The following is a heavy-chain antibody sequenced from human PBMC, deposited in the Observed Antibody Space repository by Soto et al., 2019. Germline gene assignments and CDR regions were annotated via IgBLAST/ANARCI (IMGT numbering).Heavy chain of an antibody. V-gene: IGHV3-30*03. CDR2: ISYDGSNK. J-gene: IGHJ4*02. D-gene: IGHD2-8*01. CDR1: GFTFSSYG. Sequence: QVQLVESGGGVVQPGRSLRLSCAASGFTFSSYGMHWVRQAPGKGLEWVAVISYDGSNKYYADSVKGRCTISRDNAKHTLYLQMNSLRAEDMAVYYCAGVTHADYWGQGTLVTVSS. CDR3: AGVTHADY.